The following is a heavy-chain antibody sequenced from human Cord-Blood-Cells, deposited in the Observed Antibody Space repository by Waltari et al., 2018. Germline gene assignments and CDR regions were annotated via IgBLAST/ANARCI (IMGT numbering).Heavy chain of an antibody. CDR1: GFTFSSYS. J-gene: IGHJ6*02. CDR2: ISRSSSYI. Sequence: EVQLVESGGGLVKPGGSLRLSCAASGFTFSSYSMNWVRQAPGKGLEWVSSISRSSSYIYYADSVKGRFTISRDNAKNSLYLQMNSLRAEDTAVYYCARFRDYGMDVWGQGTTVTVSS. V-gene: IGHV3-21*01. CDR3: ARFRDYGMDV.